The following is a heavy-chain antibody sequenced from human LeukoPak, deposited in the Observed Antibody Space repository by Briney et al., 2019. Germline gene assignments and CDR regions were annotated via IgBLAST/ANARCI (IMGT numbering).Heavy chain of an antibody. V-gene: IGHV4-34*01. J-gene: IGHJ5*02. CDR2: INHSGST. CDR3: ARTRIRFDP. Sequence: SETLSLTCAVYGGSFSGYYWSWIRQPPGKGLEWIGEINHSGSTNYNPSLKSRVTISVDTSKNQFSLKLSSVTAADTAVYYCARTRIRFDPWGQGTLVTVSS. CDR1: GGSFSGYY. D-gene: IGHD2-15*01.